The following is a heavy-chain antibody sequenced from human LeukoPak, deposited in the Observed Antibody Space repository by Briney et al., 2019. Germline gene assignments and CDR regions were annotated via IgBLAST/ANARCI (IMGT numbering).Heavy chain of an antibody. J-gene: IGHJ6*03. Sequence: SVKVSCKASGCTFSSCAINWVRQAPGQGLEGMGGIIPIFGTANYAQKFQGRVTITMDESTRTPYMELNSLRSEDQAVHYCARGVVVPAGIGGPRQSHYYYYYYMDVWGKGTTVTVSS. CDR2: IIPIFGTA. D-gene: IGHD2-2*01. V-gene: IGHV1-69*05. CDR3: ARGVVVPAGIGGPRQSHYYYYYYMDV. CDR1: GCTFSSCA.